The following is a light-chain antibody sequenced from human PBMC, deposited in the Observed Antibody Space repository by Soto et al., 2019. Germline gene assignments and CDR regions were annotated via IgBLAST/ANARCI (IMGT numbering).Light chain of an antibody. CDR2: KAS. CDR1: QSISSW. CDR3: QQYNSFPYT. Sequence: DIQMTQSPSTLSASVGERVTITCRASQSISSWLAWYQQKPGKAPKLLIYKASSLESGVPSSFSGSGSGTEFTLTISSLQPDDFATYYCQQYNSFPYTFGQGTKLEIK. V-gene: IGKV1-5*03. J-gene: IGKJ2*01.